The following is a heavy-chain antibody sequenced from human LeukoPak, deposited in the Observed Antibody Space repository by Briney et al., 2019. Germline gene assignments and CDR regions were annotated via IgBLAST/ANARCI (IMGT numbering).Heavy chain of an antibody. J-gene: IGHJ3*01. CDR1: GGSISRIY. Sequence: PSETLSLTCTVSGGSISRIYWGWIRRPPGKDLEGFGYNHPSGASIYSPSLRGRVTMSIDMSNIQLSVRQSAVTAADTAVYYCARHDEIRLITNGFNVWGQGTMVTVSS. D-gene: IGHD3-22*01. V-gene: IGHV4-4*09. CDR2: NHPSGAS. CDR3: ARHDEIRLITNGFNV.